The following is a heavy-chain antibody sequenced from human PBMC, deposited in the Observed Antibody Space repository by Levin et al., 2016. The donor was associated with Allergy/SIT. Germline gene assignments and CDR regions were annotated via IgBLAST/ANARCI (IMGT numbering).Heavy chain of an antibody. D-gene: IGHD2-2*01. CDR3: ARGAAEYCSSISCSINF. J-gene: IGHJ4*02. V-gene: IGHV3-74*01. CDR1: GFTFDDYA. Sequence: GESLKISCTASGFTFDDYAMHWVRQAPGKGLVWVSRIKSDGSSTSYADSVKGRFTISRDNAKNTLYLQMNSLRAEDTAVYYCARGAAEYCSSISCSINFWGQGTLVTVSS. CDR2: IKSDGSST.